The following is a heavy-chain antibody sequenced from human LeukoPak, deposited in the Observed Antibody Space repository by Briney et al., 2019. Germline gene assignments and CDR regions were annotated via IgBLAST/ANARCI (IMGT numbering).Heavy chain of an antibody. CDR2: ISGSGGST. Sequence: PGGSLRLSCAASGFTFSSYAMSWVRQAPGKGLEWVSAISGSGGSTYYADSVKGRFTISRDNSKNTLYLQMNSLRAEDTAVYYCAKVAPYYDFWSGYPGTYYFDYWGQGTLVTVSS. CDR1: GFTFSSYA. D-gene: IGHD3-3*01. J-gene: IGHJ4*02. CDR3: AKVAPYYDFWSGYPGTYYFDY. V-gene: IGHV3-23*01.